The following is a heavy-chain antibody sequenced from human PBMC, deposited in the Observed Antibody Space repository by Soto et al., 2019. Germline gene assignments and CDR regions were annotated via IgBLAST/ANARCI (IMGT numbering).Heavy chain of an antibody. J-gene: IGHJ4*02. V-gene: IGHV3-74*01. CDR2: ISDDGSRA. Sequence: GGSLRLSCTASGFTFSMYWMHWVRQVPGKGPEWVSRISDDGSRADYADSVKGRFTISRDNAKNTLYLEMHVLRADDTAVYYCTRGPRPSSVGTGAFWGQGTPVTVS. CDR1: GFTFSMYW. CDR3: TRGPRPSSVGTGAF. D-gene: IGHD3-10*01.